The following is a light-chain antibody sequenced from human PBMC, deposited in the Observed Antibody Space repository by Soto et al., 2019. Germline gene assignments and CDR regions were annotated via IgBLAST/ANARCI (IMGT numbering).Light chain of an antibody. CDR1: QTVRNNY. CDR3: QQFSSYQLT. J-gene: IGKJ4*01. V-gene: IGKV3-20*01. Sequence: EFVLTQSPGTLSLSPGERATLSCRASQTVRNNYLAWYQQKPGQAPRLLIYDASSRAIGIPDRFSGGGSGTDFTLTISRLEPEDFAVYYCQQFSSYQLTFGGGTKVEIK. CDR2: DAS.